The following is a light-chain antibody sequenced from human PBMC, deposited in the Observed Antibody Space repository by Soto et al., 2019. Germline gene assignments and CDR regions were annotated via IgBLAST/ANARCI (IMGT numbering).Light chain of an antibody. CDR1: QNVSSSY. V-gene: IGKV3-20*01. CDR3: QQYYNWPRT. Sequence: EIVLTQSPGTLSLSPGERATLSCRASQNVSSSYLPWYQKKPGQAPRLLIYGASNRATGIPDRFSGSGSGTEFTLSISSLQSEDFAVYYCQQYYNWPRTFGQGTKVEI. J-gene: IGKJ1*01. CDR2: GAS.